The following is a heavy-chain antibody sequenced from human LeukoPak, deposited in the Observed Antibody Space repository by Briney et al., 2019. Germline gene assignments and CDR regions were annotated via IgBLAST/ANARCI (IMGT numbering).Heavy chain of an antibody. J-gene: IGHJ4*02. V-gene: IGHV3-9*01. Sequence: GGSLRLSCAASGFTFDDYGMHWVRQTPGKGLEWVSHISWNSGDIDYADSVKGRFTISRDNSKSTLFLQMNSLRAEDTAIYYCAKYDSFDHYYDSGGRFDYWGQGTLVTVSS. CDR1: GFTFDDYG. D-gene: IGHD3-22*01. CDR2: ISWNSGDI. CDR3: AKYDSFDHYYDSGGRFDY.